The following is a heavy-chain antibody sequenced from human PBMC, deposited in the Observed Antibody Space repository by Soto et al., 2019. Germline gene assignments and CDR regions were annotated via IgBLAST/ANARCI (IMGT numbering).Heavy chain of an antibody. CDR2: IYYSGST. CDR3: ASGEAVAGSFDY. Sequence: PSETLSLTCTVSGGSASSYYWSWIRQPPGKGLEWIGYIYYSGSTNYNPSLKSRVTISVGTSKNQFSLKLSSVTAADTAVYYCASGEAVAGSFDYWGQGTLVTVSS. V-gene: IGHV4-59*02. CDR1: GGSASSYY. J-gene: IGHJ4*02. D-gene: IGHD6-19*01.